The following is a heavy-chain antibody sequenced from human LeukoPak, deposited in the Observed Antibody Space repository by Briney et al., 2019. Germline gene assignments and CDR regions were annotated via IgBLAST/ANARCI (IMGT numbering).Heavy chain of an antibody. CDR1: EYTFIDYY. J-gene: IGHJ3*02. Sequence: VASVKVSCKASEYTFIDYYIHWVRQAPGQGLEWMGWINPNSGGTNYAQKFQGRFTMTRDTSISTAYMEVSRLRSDDTAVYYCARAGNSDYDYPLDGFDIWGQGTMVSVSS. CDR2: INPNSGGT. CDR3: ARAGNSDYDYPLDGFDI. V-gene: IGHV1-2*02. D-gene: IGHD5-12*01.